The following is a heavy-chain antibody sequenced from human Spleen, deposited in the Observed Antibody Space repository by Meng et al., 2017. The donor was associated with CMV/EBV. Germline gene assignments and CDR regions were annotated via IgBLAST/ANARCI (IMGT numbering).Heavy chain of an antibody. CDR2: IGTLADT. CDR3: ARAPKSTGTSLQDYYGMDV. D-gene: IGHD1-1*01. V-gene: IGHV3-13*01. CDR1: GFPFSDYD. Sequence: GESLKISCAASGFPFSDYDMHWVRQAAGERLEWVSAIGTLADTFYPGSVKGRFTISRENAKNSLYLQMNSLTAGDTAVYYCARAPKSTGTSLQDYYGMDVWGQGTTVTV. J-gene: IGHJ6*02.